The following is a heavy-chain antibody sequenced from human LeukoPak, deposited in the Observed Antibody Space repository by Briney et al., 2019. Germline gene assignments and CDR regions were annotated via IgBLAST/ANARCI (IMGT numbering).Heavy chain of an antibody. CDR3: ARLDLFRKWLGSGSLDY. Sequence: PGGSLRLSCAASGFTFSSYAMHWVRQAPGKGLEWVAVISYDGSNKYYADSVKGRFTISRDNSKNTLCLQMNSLRAEDTAVYYCARLDLFRKWLGSGSLDYWGQGTLVTVSS. D-gene: IGHD3-22*01. J-gene: IGHJ4*02. CDR2: ISYDGSNK. V-gene: IGHV3-30-3*01. CDR1: GFTFSSYA.